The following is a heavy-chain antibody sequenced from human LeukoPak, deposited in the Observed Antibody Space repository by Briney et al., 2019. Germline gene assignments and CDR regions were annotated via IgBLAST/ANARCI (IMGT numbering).Heavy chain of an antibody. CDR1: GFIFNKYW. J-gene: IGHJ4*02. D-gene: IGHD3-22*01. V-gene: IGHV3-7*03. Sequence: PGGSLRLSCAASGFIFNKYWMTWFRQPPGKGLEWLANIKNDGSQTYYVDSVKGRFTISRDNAKNSLYLQMNSLRAEDTAVYYCAKDPTDFDSSGQTYFDYWGQGTLVTVSS. CDR3: AKDPTDFDSSGQTYFDY. CDR2: IKNDGSQT.